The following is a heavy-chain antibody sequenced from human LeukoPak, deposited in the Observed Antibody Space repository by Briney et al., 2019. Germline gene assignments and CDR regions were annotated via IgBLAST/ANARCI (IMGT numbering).Heavy chain of an antibody. J-gene: IGHJ4*02. CDR2: MSDDGSKR. V-gene: IGHV3-30*01. CDR3: AREAGWNAYYFDY. Sequence: GGSLRLSCAASGFTFGTYAMHSVRQAPGKGLEWVALMSDDGSKRYYADSVKGRFTISRHSSKRTLYLQMNSLRPDDTAVYYCAREAGWNAYYFDYSGQGSLVTVSS. D-gene: IGHD1-1*01. CDR1: GFTFGTYA.